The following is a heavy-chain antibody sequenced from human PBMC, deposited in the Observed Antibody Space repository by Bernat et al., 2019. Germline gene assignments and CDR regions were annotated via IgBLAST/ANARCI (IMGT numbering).Heavy chain of an antibody. J-gene: IGHJ4*02. Sequence: QLQLQESGPGLVKPSETLSLTCTVSGGSISSNIYYWDWIRQPPGKGLEWIGSIDFGGSTYYNTSLKNRVTISVVTSKNQFSLKLSSVTAADTAVYYCARRGYSDYDLFDYWGQGTLVTVSS. CDR1: GGSISSNIYY. CDR3: ARRGYSDYDLFDY. CDR2: IDFGGST. V-gene: IGHV4-39*01. D-gene: IGHD5-12*01.